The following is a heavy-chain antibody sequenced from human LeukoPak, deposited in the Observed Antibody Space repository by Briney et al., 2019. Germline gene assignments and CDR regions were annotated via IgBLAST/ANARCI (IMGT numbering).Heavy chain of an antibody. CDR2: IYRIGNT. Sequence: SETLSLTCSVSVDSISSDYWSWIRQPPGKGLEWIGYIYRIGNTDYTPSLKSRVTISLDTPKNQLSLNLNSVTAADTAVYYCAGRGQRYFRDWGQGTLVTVSS. J-gene: IGHJ1*01. CDR1: VDSISSDY. CDR3: AGRGQRYFRD. V-gene: IGHV4-59*12.